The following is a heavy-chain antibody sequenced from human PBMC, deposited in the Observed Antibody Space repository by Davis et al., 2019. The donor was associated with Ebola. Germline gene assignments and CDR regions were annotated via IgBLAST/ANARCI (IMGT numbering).Heavy chain of an antibody. CDR2: IHPGDSDA. CDR3: ARRSGGFPNHFDF. CDR1: GYSFTNYW. D-gene: IGHD2-15*01. J-gene: IGHJ4*02. V-gene: IGHV5-51*01. Sequence: GESLKISCKASGYSFTNYWIVWVRQLPGKGLEWMGVIHPGDSDARYSPSLQGQVTISADKSISTAYLQWSSLKASDTAMYYCARRSGGFPNHFDFWGQGTLVTVSS.